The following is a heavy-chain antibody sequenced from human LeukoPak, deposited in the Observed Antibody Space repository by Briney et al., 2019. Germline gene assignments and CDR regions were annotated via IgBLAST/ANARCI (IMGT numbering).Heavy chain of an antibody. CDR2: IGTAGDT. J-gene: IGHJ3*02. V-gene: IGHV3-13*01. CDR1: GFTFSSYD. Sequence: GGSLRLSCAASGFTFSSYDMPWVRQATGKGLEWVSAIGTAGDTYYPGSVKGRFTISRENAKNSLYLQMNSLRAGDTAVYYCARVGYSGAFDIWGQGTMVTVSS. CDR3: ARVGYSGAFDI. D-gene: IGHD3-10*01.